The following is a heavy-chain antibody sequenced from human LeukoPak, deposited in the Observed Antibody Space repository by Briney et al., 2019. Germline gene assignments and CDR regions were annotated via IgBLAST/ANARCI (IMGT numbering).Heavy chain of an antibody. V-gene: IGHV3-30*04. CDR2: ISYDGSNK. D-gene: IGHD3-10*01. CDR3: ARERYHGSGAPKYDF. CDR1: GFTFSSYA. Sequence: GGSLRLSCAASGFTFSSYAMHWVRQAPGKGLEWVALISYDGSNKYYADSVKGRFTISRDNSKNTLYLQMNSLRVEDTAVYYCARERYHGSGAPKYDFWGQGTLVTVSS. J-gene: IGHJ4*02.